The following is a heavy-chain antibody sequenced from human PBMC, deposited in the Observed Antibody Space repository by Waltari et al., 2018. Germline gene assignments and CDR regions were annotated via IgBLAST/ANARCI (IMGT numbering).Heavy chain of an antibody. V-gene: IGHV1-58*01. Sequence: QMQLVQSGPEVKKPGTSVKVSCKASGFTFTSSAVQWVRPARWQRLEWIGWIVVGSGNTNYAQKFQERVTITRDMSTSTAYMELSSLRSEDTAVYYCAAKGDITIFGVVIDYYGMDVWGQGTTVTVSS. CDR3: AAKGDITIFGVVIDYYGMDV. D-gene: IGHD3-3*01. J-gene: IGHJ6*02. CDR2: IVVGSGNT. CDR1: GFTFTSSA.